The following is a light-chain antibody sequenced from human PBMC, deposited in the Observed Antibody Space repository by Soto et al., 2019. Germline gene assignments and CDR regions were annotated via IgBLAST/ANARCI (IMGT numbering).Light chain of an antibody. J-gene: IGLJ1*01. CDR3: SSYTTSSTVV. CDR1: SSDVGNYNY. CDR2: EVS. V-gene: IGLV2-14*01. Sequence: QSVLTQPASVSGSPGQSITISCTGTSSDVGNYNYVSWYQQHPGKAPKLMIYEVSYRPSGVSNRFSGSKSGNTASLTISGLQAEDEADYYCSSYTTSSTVVFGSGTKLNVL.